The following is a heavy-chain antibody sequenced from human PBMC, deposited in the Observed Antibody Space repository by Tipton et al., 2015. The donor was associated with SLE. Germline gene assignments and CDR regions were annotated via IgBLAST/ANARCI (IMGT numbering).Heavy chain of an antibody. J-gene: IGHJ5*01. V-gene: IGHV4-59*11. D-gene: IGHD1-26*01. CDR3: ARFHLKSYYEFDS. Sequence: LRLSCTVSGDSIRRHYWSWIRLSPGKGLEWIVYTYNNDRTKYNPSLESRVTVSVDTSKNLLSLKLSSVTAADTAVYFCARFHLKSYYEFDSWGQGTLVTVSP. CDR2: TYNNDRT. CDR1: GDSIRRHY.